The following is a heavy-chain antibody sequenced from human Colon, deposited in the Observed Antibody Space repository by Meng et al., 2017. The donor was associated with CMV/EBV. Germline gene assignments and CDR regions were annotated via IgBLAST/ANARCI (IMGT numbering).Heavy chain of an antibody. CDR3: ARGISYSSDSYYYYYYGMDV. Sequence: ASVKVSCKASGYTFTSYDINWVRQATGQGLEWMGWMNPNSGNTGYAQKFQGRVTMTRNTSISTAYMELSSLRSEDTAVYYCARGISYSSDSYYYYYYGMDVWGQGTTATVSS. D-gene: IGHD6-19*01. J-gene: IGHJ6*02. V-gene: IGHV1-8*01. CDR2: MNPNSGNT. CDR1: GYTFTSYD.